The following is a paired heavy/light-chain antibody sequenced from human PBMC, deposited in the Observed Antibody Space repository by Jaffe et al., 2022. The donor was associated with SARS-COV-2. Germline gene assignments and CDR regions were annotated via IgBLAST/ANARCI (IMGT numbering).Heavy chain of an antibody. CDR2: ITNSGVVT. Sequence: EVQLLQSGGDLVQPGGSLRLSCVASGFTFSNYVMTWIRQAPGKGLEWVSSITNSGVVTQYADSVRGRFTISRDNSKNTLYLQMNSLRAEDTAVYYCAKVGKSYGDYNYLLYFDYWGQGSLVPVSS. D-gene: IGHD4-17*01. J-gene: IGHJ4*02. CDR3: AKVGKSYGDYNYLLYFDY. V-gene: IGHV3-23*01. CDR1: GFTFSNYV.
Light chain of an antibody. CDR2: DAS. CDR3: QHRSEWPLT. Sequence: EIVLTQSPATLSLSPGERATLSCRASQSVSSYLAWYQQKPGQAPKLLIYDASNRATGIPARFSGSGSGTDFTLTISSLEPEDFAVYYCQHRSEWPLTFGGGTKVEIK. J-gene: IGKJ4*01. V-gene: IGKV3-11*01. CDR1: QSVSSY.